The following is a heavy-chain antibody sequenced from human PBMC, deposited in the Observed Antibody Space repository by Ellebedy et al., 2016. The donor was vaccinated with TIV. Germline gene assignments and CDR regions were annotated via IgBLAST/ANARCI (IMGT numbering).Heavy chain of an antibody. Sequence: AASVKVSCKVSGYTLTELSMHWVQQAPGKGLEWMGGFDPEDGETIYAQKFQGRVTMTEDTSTDTAYMELSSLRSEDTAVYYCATREYYYDSSGYSWGQGTLVTVSS. J-gene: IGHJ5*02. CDR2: FDPEDGET. CDR1: GYTLTELS. V-gene: IGHV1-24*01. D-gene: IGHD3-22*01. CDR3: ATREYYYDSSGYS.